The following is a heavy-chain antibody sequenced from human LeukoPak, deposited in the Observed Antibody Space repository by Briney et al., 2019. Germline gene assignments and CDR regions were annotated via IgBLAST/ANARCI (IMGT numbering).Heavy chain of an antibody. CDR1: GFTVSSNY. CDR3: ARDISSGWPRGGGYFDY. V-gene: IGHV3-53*01. CDR2: IYSGGST. J-gene: IGHJ4*02. Sequence: GGSLRLSCAASGFTVSSNYMSWVRQAPGKGLEWVSVIYSGGSTYYADSVKGRFTISRDNSKNTLYLQVNSLRAEDTAVYYCARDISSGWPRGGGYFDYWGQGTLVTVSS. D-gene: IGHD6-19*01.